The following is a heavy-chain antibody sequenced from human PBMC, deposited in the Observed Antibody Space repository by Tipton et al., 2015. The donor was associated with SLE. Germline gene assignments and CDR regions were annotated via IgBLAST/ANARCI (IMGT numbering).Heavy chain of an antibody. J-gene: IGHJ4*02. CDR3: ARGRLGDSQHHFDY. D-gene: IGHD1-26*01. V-gene: IGHV4-59*01. Sequence: TLSLTCTVSGASISDYYWTWIRQFPGKGLEWIGYIYYSGSTNYNPSLKSRVTISVDTSKNQFSLKVSSVTAADTAVYYCARGRLGDSQHHFDYWGQGTLVTVSS. CDR2: IYYSGST. CDR1: GASISDYY.